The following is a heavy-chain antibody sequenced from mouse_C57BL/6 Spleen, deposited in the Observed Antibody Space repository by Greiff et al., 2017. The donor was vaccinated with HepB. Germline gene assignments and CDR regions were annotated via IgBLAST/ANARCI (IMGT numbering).Heavy chain of an antibody. Sequence: VKLVESGAELVRPGASVTLSCKASGYTFTDYEMHWVKQTPVHGLEWIGAIDPETGGTAYNQKFKGKAILTADKSSSTAYMELRSLTSEDSAVYYCTRSSIYDGYYYAMDYWGQGTSVTVSS. CDR2: IDPETGGT. V-gene: IGHV1-15*01. CDR1: GYTFTDYE. D-gene: IGHD2-3*01. CDR3: TRSSIYDGYYYAMDY. J-gene: IGHJ4*01.